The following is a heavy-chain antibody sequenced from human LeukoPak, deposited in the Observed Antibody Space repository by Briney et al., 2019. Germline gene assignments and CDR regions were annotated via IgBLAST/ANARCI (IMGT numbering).Heavy chain of an antibody. J-gene: IGHJ4*02. Sequence: ASVKVSCKASGYTFGSDDINWVRQATGQGLEWMGWINPNNGNLGYAQKFQGRVTITRNTPISTAYMELSSLTSEDTAVYYCASDYGTPNWGQGTLVTVSS. CDR2: INPNNGNL. CDR1: GYTFGSDD. D-gene: IGHD4-17*01. V-gene: IGHV1-8*03. CDR3: ASDYGTPN.